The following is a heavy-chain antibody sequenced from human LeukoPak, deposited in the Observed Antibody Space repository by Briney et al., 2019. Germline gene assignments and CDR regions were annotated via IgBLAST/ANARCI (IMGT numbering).Heavy chain of an antibody. Sequence: SETLSLTCAVSGASMSNYYWSWMRQPPGRGLEWIGSIYRGSTNYIPSLKSRVTISVDMSKNQFSLQLTSVTAADTAVYYCAKADPGYPFDYWGRGTLVTVSS. CDR2: IYRGST. CDR3: AKADPGYPFDY. J-gene: IGHJ4*02. V-gene: IGHV4-59*01. CDR1: GASMSNYY. D-gene: IGHD5-12*01.